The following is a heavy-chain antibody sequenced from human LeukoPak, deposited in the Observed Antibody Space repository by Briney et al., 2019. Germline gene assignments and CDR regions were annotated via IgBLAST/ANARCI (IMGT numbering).Heavy chain of an antibody. V-gene: IGHV3-48*03. CDR2: ISSIGITI. CDR3: AERVITMSGGV. J-gene: IGHJ6*03. D-gene: IGHD3-10*02. Sequence: GGSLRLSCAASGFTISSYEMNWLRQAPGKGLVWVSYISSIGITIYYADSVKRRFTISRDIAKNSLYRQMNSLRAEDTAVYYCAERVITMSGGVWGKGTTVIISS. CDR1: GFTISSYE.